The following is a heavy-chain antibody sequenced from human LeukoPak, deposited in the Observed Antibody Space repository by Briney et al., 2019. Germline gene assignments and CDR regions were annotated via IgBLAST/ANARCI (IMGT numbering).Heavy chain of an antibody. V-gene: IGHV4-39*07. CDR3: ARDPYYYDSSGFDY. J-gene: IGHJ4*02. Sequence: SETLSLTCTVSGGSISSSTFYWGWIRQPPGKGLEWIGSMFSGGSTYYNPSLKSRVTISVDTSKNQFSLKLSSVTAADTAVYYCARDPYYYDSSGFDYWGQGTLVTVSS. D-gene: IGHD3-22*01. CDR1: GGSISSSTFY. CDR2: MFSGGST.